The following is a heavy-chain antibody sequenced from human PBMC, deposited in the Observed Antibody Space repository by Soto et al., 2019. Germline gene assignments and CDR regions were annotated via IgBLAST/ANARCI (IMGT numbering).Heavy chain of an antibody. CDR1: GFTFSSYS. D-gene: IGHD1-26*01. CDR2: ISSSSSYI. Sequence: LGGSLRLSCAASGFTFSSYSMNWVGQAPGKGLEWVSSISSSSSYIYYADSVKGRFTISRDNSKNTLYLQMNSLRAEDTAVYYCARDLRWGIVAPHQVGMDVWGQGTTVTVSS. J-gene: IGHJ6*02. CDR3: ARDLRWGIVAPHQVGMDV. V-gene: IGHV3-21*01.